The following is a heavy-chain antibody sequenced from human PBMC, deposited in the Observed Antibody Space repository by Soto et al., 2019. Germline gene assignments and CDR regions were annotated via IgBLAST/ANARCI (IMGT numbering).Heavy chain of an antibody. D-gene: IGHD6-13*01. V-gene: IGHV4-34*01. CDR1: GGSFSGYY. CDR2: INHSRST. CDR3: ARGRIAAAGTRWFDP. Sequence: QVQLQQWGAGLLKPSETLSLTCAVYGGSFSGYYWSWIRQPPGKGLEWIGEINHSRSTNYNPSLKSRVTISVDTSKNQFSLKLSSVTAADTAVYYCARGRIAAAGTRWFDPWGQGTLVTVSS. J-gene: IGHJ5*02.